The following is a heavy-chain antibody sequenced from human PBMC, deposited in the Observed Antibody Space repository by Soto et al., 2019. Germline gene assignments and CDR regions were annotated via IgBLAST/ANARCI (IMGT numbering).Heavy chain of an antibody. J-gene: IGHJ4*02. Sequence: ASVKVSCKASGGTFSSYAISWVRQAPGQGLERMGGIIPIFGTANYAQKFQGRVTITADESTSTAYMELSSLRSEDTAVYYCARGTSVGYDFDYWGQGTLVTVSS. CDR1: GGTFSSYA. CDR3: ARGTSVGYDFDY. V-gene: IGHV1-69*13. D-gene: IGHD5-12*01. CDR2: IIPIFGTA.